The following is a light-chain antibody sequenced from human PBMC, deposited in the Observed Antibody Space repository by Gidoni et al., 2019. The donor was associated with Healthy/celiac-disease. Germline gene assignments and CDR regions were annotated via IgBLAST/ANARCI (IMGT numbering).Light chain of an antibody. CDR1: SSDVGSYNL. CDR3: CSYAGSSTWV. J-gene: IGLJ1*01. V-gene: IGLV2-23*01. Sequence: QSALTQPASVSGSPGQSITISCTGTSSDVGSYNLVSWYQQHPGKAPKLMIYEGSKRPSGVSNRFSGSKSGNTASLTISGTQAEDEADYYCCSYAGSSTWVFGTGTKVTVL. CDR2: EGS.